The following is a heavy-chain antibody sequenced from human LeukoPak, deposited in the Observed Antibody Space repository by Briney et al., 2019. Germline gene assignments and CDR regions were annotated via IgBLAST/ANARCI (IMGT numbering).Heavy chain of an antibody. CDR3: ARGEGLGYCSSTSCSPDHDAFDI. CDR2: IYTSGST. V-gene: IGHV4-61*02. CDR1: GGSISSGSYY. D-gene: IGHD2-2*01. J-gene: IGHJ3*02. Sequence: KPSQTLSLTCTVSGGSISSGSYYWSWIRQPAGKGLEWIGRIYTSGSTNYNPSLKSRVTMSVDTSKNQFSLKLSSVTAADTAVYYCARGEGLGYCSSTSCSPDHDAFDIWGQGTMVTVSS.